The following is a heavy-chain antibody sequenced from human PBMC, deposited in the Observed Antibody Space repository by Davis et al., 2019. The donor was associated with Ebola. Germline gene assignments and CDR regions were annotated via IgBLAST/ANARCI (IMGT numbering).Heavy chain of an antibody. CDR2: VHGGNGNT. D-gene: IGHD6-19*01. Sequence: AASVKVSCKASGGTFSSYTISWVRQAPGQRLEWMGWVHGGNGNTKYSQRFQGRVTITTDTSASTVYLDLTSLRSDDTAVFYCARASFGYNSGWYADYWGQGTLVTVSS. CDR3: ARASFGYNSGWYADY. V-gene: IGHV1-3*01. CDR1: GGTFSSYT. J-gene: IGHJ4*02.